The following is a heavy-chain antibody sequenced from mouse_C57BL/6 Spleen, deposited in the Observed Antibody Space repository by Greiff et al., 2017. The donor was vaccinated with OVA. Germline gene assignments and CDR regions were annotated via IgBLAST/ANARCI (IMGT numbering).Heavy chain of an antibody. Sequence: VQLQQPGAELVMPGASVKLSCKASGYTFTSYWMHWVKQRPGQGLEWIGEIDPSDSYTNYNQKFKGKSTLTVDKSSSTAYMQLSSLTSEDSAVYYCARSFGYYFDYWGQGTTLTVSS. CDR3: ARSFGYYFDY. D-gene: IGHD2-2*01. J-gene: IGHJ2*01. CDR2: IDPSDSYT. V-gene: IGHV1-69*01. CDR1: GYTFTSYW.